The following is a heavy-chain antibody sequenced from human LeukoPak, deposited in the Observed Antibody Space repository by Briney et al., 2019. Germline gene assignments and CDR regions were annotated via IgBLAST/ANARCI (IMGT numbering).Heavy chain of an antibody. V-gene: IGHV4-39*01. Sequence: SETLSLTCDVSGDSITTEYYWWGWLRQPPGKGLEWIAIIFYTGKIHDNPSLRNRISMSVDTSKDQFSLRLSAVTAADTAVYYCARQLGVGVWALDRWGQGTLVTLSS. CDR2: IFYTGKI. J-gene: IGHJ4*02. CDR1: GDSITTEYYW. CDR3: ARQLGVGVWALDR. D-gene: IGHD3-16*01.